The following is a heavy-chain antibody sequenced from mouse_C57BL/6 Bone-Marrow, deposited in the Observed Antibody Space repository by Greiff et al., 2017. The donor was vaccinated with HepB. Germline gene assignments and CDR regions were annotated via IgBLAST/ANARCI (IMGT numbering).Heavy chain of an antibody. V-gene: IGHV5-4*03. J-gene: IGHJ4*01. CDR1: GFTFSSYA. CDR2: ISDGGSYT. CDR3: ARARLWAMDY. Sequence: EVKLMESGGGLVKPGGSLKLSCAASGFTFSSYAMPWVRQTPEKRLEWVATISDGGSYTYYPDNVKGRFTISRDNAKNNLYLQMSHLKSEDTAMYYCARARLWAMDYWGQGTSVTVSS. D-gene: IGHD1-1*02.